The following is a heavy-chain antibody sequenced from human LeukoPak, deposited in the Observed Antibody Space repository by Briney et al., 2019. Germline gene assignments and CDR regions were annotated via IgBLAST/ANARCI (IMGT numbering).Heavy chain of an antibody. J-gene: IGHJ4*02. D-gene: IGHD1-26*01. CDR2: IYYSGST. Sequence: PSETLSLTCTVSGGSISSYYWSWIRQPPGKGLEWIGYIYYSGSTNYNPSLKSRVTISVDTSKNQFSLKLSSVTAADTAVYYCARAGGSYETDFDYWGQGTLVTVSS. V-gene: IGHV4-59*01. CDR3: ARAGGSYETDFDY. CDR1: GGSISSYY.